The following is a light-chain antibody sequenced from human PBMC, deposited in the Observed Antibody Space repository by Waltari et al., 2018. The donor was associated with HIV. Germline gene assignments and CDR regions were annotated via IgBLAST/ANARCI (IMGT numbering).Light chain of an antibody. Sequence: EILMTQSPATLSVSPGERATLSCRASQSVNSNFAWYQQKPGQTPRLLIYGTSTRATGIPARFSGSGSGTEFTLTISSLQSEDFAVYYCHHYNNWRETFGQGTKVEIK. CDR3: HHYNNWRET. J-gene: IGKJ1*01. V-gene: IGKV3-15*01. CDR2: GTS. CDR1: QSVNSN.